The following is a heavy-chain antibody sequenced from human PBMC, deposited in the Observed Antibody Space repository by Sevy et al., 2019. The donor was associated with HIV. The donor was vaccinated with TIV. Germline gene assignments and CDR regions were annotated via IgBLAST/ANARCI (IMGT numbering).Heavy chain of an antibody. CDR1: GYTFTGYY. D-gene: IGHD6-19*01. CDR3: AREIAVAGTWGGDY. V-gene: IGHV1-2*02. CDR2: INPNSGGT. J-gene: IGHJ4*02. Sequence: ASVKVSCKASGYTFTGYYMHWVRQAPGQGLEWMGWINPNSGGTNYAQKFQGRVTMTRDTSISTAYMERSRLRSDDTAVDYCAREIAVAGTWGGDYWGQGTLVTVSS.